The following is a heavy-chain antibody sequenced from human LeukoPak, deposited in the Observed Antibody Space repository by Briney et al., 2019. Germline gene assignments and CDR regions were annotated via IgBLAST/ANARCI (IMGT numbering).Heavy chain of an antibody. J-gene: IGHJ4*02. Sequence: GGSLRLSCAASGFTFSSFTMIWVRQASGKGLEWVGRIKNKANNYATAYAASVKGRFTVSRDDSKNTAYLQMNSLKTEDTAVYYCTRLGVGAFQFDYWGQGALVTVSS. CDR1: GFTFSSFT. V-gene: IGHV3-73*01. D-gene: IGHD1-26*01. CDR2: IKNKANNYAT. CDR3: TRLGVGAFQFDY.